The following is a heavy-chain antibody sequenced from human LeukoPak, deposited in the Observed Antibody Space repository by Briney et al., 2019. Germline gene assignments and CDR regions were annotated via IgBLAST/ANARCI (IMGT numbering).Heavy chain of an antibody. CDR2: IWYDGSNK. D-gene: IGHD4-17*01. CDR1: GFTFSSYG. Sequence: GRSLRLSCAASGFTFSSYGMHWVRQAPGKGLEGVAVIWYDGSNKYYADSVKGRFTISRDNSKNTLYLQMNSLSAEDTAVYYCAKDGGPTTVTYEAFDIWGQGTMVTVSS. V-gene: IGHV3-33*06. CDR3: AKDGGPTTVTYEAFDI. J-gene: IGHJ3*02.